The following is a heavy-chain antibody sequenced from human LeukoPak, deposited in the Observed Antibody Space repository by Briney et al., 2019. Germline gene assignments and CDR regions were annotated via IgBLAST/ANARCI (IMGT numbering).Heavy chain of an antibody. CDR3: ARDRGWLHYYDNSGYHFDY. CDR2: IYYSGST. J-gene: IGHJ4*02. Sequence: SETLSLTCTVAGGSISGDYYWRWIRQPPGKGLEWIGYIYYSGSTYYHPSLKSRVTISVDTSKNQFSLKLSAVTAADTAVYYCARDRGWLHYYDNSGYHFDYWGQGTLVTVSS. CDR1: GGSISGDYY. D-gene: IGHD3-22*01. V-gene: IGHV4-30-4*01.